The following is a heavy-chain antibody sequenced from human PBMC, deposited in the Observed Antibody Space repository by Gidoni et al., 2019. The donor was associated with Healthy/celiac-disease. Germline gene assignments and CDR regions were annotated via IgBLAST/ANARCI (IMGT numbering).Heavy chain of an antibody. CDR3: ARDPWTVTTGEGVDY. V-gene: IGHV3-7*01. J-gene: IGHJ4*02. Sequence: EVQLVESGGGLVQPGGSLRLSCAASGFTFSSYWMSWVRQAPGKGLEWVANIKQDGSEKYYVDSVKGRFTISRDNAKNSLYLQMNSLRAEDTAVYYCARDPWTVTTGEGVDYWGQGTLVTVSS. CDR1: GFTFSSYW. CDR2: IKQDGSEK. D-gene: IGHD4-17*01.